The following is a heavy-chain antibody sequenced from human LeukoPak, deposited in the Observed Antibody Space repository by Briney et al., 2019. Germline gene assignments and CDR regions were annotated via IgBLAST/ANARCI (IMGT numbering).Heavy chain of an antibody. D-gene: IGHD1-20*01. Sequence: QSGGSLRLSCAASGFTFSSYAMSWVRQAPGKGLEWVSVISGSGGSTYYADSVKGRFTISRDNSKNTLYLQMNSLRAEDTAVYYCAKEINNWNDGEHAFDIWGQGTMVTVSS. J-gene: IGHJ3*02. V-gene: IGHV3-23*01. CDR2: ISGSGGST. CDR3: AKEINNWNDGEHAFDI. CDR1: GFTFSSYA.